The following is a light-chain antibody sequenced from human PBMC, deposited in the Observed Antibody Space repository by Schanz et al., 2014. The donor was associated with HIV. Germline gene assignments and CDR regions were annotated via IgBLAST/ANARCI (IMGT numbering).Light chain of an antibody. Sequence: EIVLTQSPGSLSLSPGGRATLSCGASQRLSSSYLAWYQQKRDQPPRLVIYGASRRAPGIPDRFSGSGSGTDFTLTISRVEPEDLAVYYCQQYGSSPKTFGQGTKLEI. CDR1: QRLSSSY. CDR2: GAS. J-gene: IGKJ2*01. CDR3: QQYGSSPKT. V-gene: IGKV3-20*01.